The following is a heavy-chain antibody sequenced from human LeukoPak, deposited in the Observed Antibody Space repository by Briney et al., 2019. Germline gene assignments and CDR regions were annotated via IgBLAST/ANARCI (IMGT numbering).Heavy chain of an antibody. D-gene: IGHD1-1*01. CDR3: AKVSGVNWNDRPPTDEFDY. CDR1: GFTFSSYA. Sequence: PGGSLRLSCAASGFTFSSYAMSWVRQAPGKGLKWVSAISGSGGSTYYADSVKGRFTISRDNSKNTLNLQMNSLRAEDTAVYYCAKVSGVNWNDRPPTDEFDYWGQGTLVTVSS. V-gene: IGHV3-23*01. J-gene: IGHJ4*02. CDR2: ISGSGGST.